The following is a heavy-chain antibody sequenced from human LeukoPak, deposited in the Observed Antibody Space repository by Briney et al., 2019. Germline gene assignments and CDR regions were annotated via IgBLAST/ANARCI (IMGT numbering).Heavy chain of an antibody. CDR1: GLIFSRYD. CDR2: MRYDGSNK. J-gene: IGHJ4*02. CDR3: VGDFDY. V-gene: IGHV3-30*02. Sequence: GGSLRLSCAASGLIFSRYDVHWVRQAPGKGLEWVSFMRYDGSNKGYADSVKGRFTISRDNSKNTLYLQMNSLRTEDTAVYYCVGDFDYWGQGTLVAVSS. D-gene: IGHD3-10*01.